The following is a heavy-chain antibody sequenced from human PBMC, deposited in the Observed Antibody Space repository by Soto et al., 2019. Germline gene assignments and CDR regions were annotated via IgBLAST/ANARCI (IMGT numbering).Heavy chain of an antibody. J-gene: IGHJ6*02. Sequence: QAQLVQSGAEVQKPGASVKVSCTASGYTFTSYGVSWVRQAPGQGLEWMGWISTKIGNTNYAQKLQGRVTMTTDASTSTAYMELRSLRSDDTAVYYCARDRGGGMDVWGQGTTVTVSS. D-gene: IGHD3-10*01. V-gene: IGHV1-18*04. CDR3: ARDRGGGMDV. CDR1: GYTFTSYG. CDR2: ISTKIGNT.